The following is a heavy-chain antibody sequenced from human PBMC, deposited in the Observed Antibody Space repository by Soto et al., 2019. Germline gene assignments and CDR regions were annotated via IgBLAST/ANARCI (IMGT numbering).Heavy chain of an antibody. J-gene: IGHJ4*02. CDR2: IIPIFGTA. CDR3: ARDGGRHAGGIDY. CDR1: GGTFRSYS. D-gene: IGHD1-26*01. Sequence: QVQLVQSGAEVKKPGSSVKVSCKASGGTFRSYSINWVRQAPGQGLEWMGEIIPIFGTANYAQKFQGRVTITADESTSTDYMELSSLRSEGTAVYYCARDGGRHAGGIDYWGQGTLVTVSS. V-gene: IGHV1-69*01.